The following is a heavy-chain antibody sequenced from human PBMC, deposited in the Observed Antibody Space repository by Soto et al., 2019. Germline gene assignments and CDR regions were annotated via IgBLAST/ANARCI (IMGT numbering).Heavy chain of an antibody. J-gene: IGHJ4*02. CDR1: GGSISSGGYY. CDR2: IYNSGST. Sequence: QVQLQESGPGLVEPSQTLSPTCTVSGGSISSGGYYWSWIRQPPGKGLEWVGHIYNSGSTYSNPSLKNPVTISVDTSNNRFSLKLSSVTAAETAVYYCARGLSAEQGDYWGQGTLVAVST. D-gene: IGHD1-1*01. CDR3: ARGLSAEQGDY. V-gene: IGHV4-30-4*01.